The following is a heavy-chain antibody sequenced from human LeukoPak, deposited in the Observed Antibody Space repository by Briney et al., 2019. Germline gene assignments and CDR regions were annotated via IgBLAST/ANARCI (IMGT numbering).Heavy chain of an antibody. CDR2: IYTSGST. D-gene: IGHD3-10*01. V-gene: IGHV4-61*02. Sequence: SETLSLTCTVSGGSISSGSYYWSWIRQPAGNGLEWIGRIYTSGSTNYNPSLKSRVSISVDTSKNQFSLKLSSVTAADTAVYYCARLHITMVRGGQMPRFGSLYYMDVWGKGTTVTISS. J-gene: IGHJ6*03. CDR3: ARLHITMVRGGQMPRFGSLYYMDV. CDR1: GGSISSGSYY.